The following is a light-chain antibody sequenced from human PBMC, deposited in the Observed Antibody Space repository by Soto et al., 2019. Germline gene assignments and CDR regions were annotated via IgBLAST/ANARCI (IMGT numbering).Light chain of an antibody. CDR2: EVS. V-gene: IGLV2-14*01. Sequence: ALTQPASVSGSPGQSITISCSGASSDIGPYDYVSWYQHHPGRAPKLLIYEVSNRPSGVSYRFSGSKSGNTASLTISGLQAEDEGDYYCTTFAPGRIYVFGSGTKRTVL. J-gene: IGLJ1*01. CDR3: TTFAPGRIYV. CDR1: SSDIGPYDY.